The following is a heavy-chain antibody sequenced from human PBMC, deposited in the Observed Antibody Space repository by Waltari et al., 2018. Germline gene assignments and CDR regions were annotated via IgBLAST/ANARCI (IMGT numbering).Heavy chain of an antibody. CDR2: IYTSGST. V-gene: IGHV4-61*02. J-gene: IGHJ4*02. CDR1: GGSISSGSYY. CDR3: ARDTNYYGSGSYDY. Sequence: QVQLQESGPGLVKPSQTLSLTCTVSGGSISSGSYYWSWIRQPAGKGLEWIGRIYTSGSTNYNPSLKSRSTISVDTSKNPFSLKLSSVTAADTAVYYCARDTNYYGSGSYDYWGQGTLVTVSS. D-gene: IGHD3-10*01.